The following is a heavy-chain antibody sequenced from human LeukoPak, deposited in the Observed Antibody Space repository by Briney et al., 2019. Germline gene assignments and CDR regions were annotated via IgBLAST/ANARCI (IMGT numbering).Heavy chain of an antibody. Sequence: GGSLRLSCAASGFTISSYAMHWVRQAPGKGLEWVAVISYDGSNKYYADSVKGRFTISRDNSKNTLYLQMNSLRAEDTAVYYCARDCHDFWSGYYDYWGQGTLVTVSS. J-gene: IGHJ4*02. CDR2: ISYDGSNK. D-gene: IGHD3-3*01. CDR1: GFTISSYA. V-gene: IGHV3-30*04. CDR3: ARDCHDFWSGYYDY.